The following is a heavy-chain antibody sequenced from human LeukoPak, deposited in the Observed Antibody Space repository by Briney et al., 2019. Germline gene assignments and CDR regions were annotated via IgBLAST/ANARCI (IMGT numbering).Heavy chain of an antibody. J-gene: IGHJ4*02. Sequence: GASVKVSCKTSGGTFSSFALTWVRLAPGQGLEWMGRIIPILNIEEYAQRFQGRVTITADTSTSTVYMELSSLRSEDTAIYYCAIRSDGAYCGGDCFYHDYWGQGTLVTVSS. D-gene: IGHD2-21*02. CDR1: GGTFSSFA. CDR3: AIRSDGAYCGGDCFYHDY. V-gene: IGHV1-69*04. CDR2: IIPILNIE.